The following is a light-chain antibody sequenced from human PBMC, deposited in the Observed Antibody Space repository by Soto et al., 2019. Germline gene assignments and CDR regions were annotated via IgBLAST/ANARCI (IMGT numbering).Light chain of an antibody. Sequence: EIVLTQSPATLSLSPEETATLSCMTSQSVSNYLAWYQQKPGQAPRLLMYDASNRATGIPARFSGSGSGTEFTLTISSLQSEDFAVYYCQQYNNWPITFGQGTRLEIK. J-gene: IGKJ5*01. CDR3: QQYNNWPIT. V-gene: IGKV3-11*01. CDR1: QSVSNY. CDR2: DAS.